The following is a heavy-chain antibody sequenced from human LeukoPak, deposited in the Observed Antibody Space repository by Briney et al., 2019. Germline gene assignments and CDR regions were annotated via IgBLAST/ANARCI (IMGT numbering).Heavy chain of an antibody. CDR3: ARHYGSGTYPLDY. J-gene: IGHJ4*02. V-gene: IGHV4-59*08. CDR1: GGSISSYY. CDR2: IYYSGST. Sequence: PSETLSLTCTVSGGSISSYYWSWIRQPPGKGLEWIGYIYYSGSTNYNPSLKSRVTISVDTSKNQFSLKLSSVTAADTALYYCARHYGSGTYPLDYWGQGALVTVSS. D-gene: IGHD3-10*01.